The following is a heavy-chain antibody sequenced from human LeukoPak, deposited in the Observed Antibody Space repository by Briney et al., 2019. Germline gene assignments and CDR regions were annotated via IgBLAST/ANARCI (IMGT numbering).Heavy chain of an antibody. CDR2: IYYSGST. J-gene: IGHJ4*02. D-gene: IGHD5-18*01. CDR1: GGSISSSNW. Sequence: SGTLSLTCAVSGGSISSSNWWSWVRQHPGKGLEWIGYIYYSGSTYYNPSLKSRVTISVDTSKNQFSLKLSSVTAADTAVYYCARVDTAMVRTFDYWGQGALVTVSS. CDR3: ARVDTAMVRTFDY. V-gene: IGHV4-4*02.